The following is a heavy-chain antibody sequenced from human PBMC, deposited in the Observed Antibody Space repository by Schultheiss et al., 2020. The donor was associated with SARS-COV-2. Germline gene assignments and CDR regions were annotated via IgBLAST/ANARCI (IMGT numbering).Heavy chain of an antibody. D-gene: IGHD3-10*01. Sequence: SQTLSLTCSVSGGSISSGGYYWSWIRQPPGKGLEWIGYIYYSGSTNYNPSLKSRVTISVDKSKNQFSLKLSSVTAADTAVYYCARGTGWFSDSGGEIDFDIWGQGTTVTVSS. CDR2: IYYSGST. V-gene: IGHV4-61*08. CDR3: ARGTGWFSDSGGEIDFDI. J-gene: IGHJ3*02. CDR1: GGSISSGGYY.